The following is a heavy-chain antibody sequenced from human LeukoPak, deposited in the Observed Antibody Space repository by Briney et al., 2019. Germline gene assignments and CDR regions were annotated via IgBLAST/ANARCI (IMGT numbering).Heavy chain of an antibody. CDR2: ITRSSSPI. J-gene: IGHJ4*02. Sequence: PGGSLRLSCAASGFTFSSYAMSWVRQAPGKGLEWLSYITRSSSPIYYADSVKGRFTTPRDNAKNSLYLQMNSLRAEDTAVYYCARDNAGYDYWGQGTLVTVSS. V-gene: IGHV3-48*01. D-gene: IGHD5-12*01. CDR3: ARDNAGYDY. CDR1: GFTFSSYA.